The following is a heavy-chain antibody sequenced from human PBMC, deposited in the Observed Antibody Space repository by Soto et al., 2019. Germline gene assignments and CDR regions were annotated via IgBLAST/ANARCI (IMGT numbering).Heavy chain of an antibody. CDR1: GYTFTSYG. CDR2: ISAYNGNT. J-gene: IGHJ2*01. V-gene: IGHV1-18*01. CDR3: ARDGSVGRFLEWVDWYFDL. Sequence: QVQLVQSGAEVKKPGASVKVSCKASGYTFTSYGISWVRQAPGQGLEWMGWISAYNGNTNNAQKLQGRVTMTTDTSTSTAYMELRSLRSDDTAVYYCARDGSVGRFLEWVDWYFDLWGRGTLVTVSS. D-gene: IGHD3-3*01.